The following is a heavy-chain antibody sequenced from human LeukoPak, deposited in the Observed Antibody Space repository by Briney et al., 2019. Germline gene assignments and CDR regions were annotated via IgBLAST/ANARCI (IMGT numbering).Heavy chain of an antibody. CDR3: ARDSSGHARDWVNYFDY. CDR2: MNPNSGNT. V-gene: IGHV1-8*01. Sequence: ASVKVSCKASGYTFTSYDINWVRQATGQGLEWMGWMNPNSGNTGYAQKFQGRVTMTRNTSISTAYMELSSLRSEDTAVYYCARDSSGHARDWVNYFDYWGQGTLVTVSS. J-gene: IGHJ4*02. D-gene: IGHD6-19*01. CDR1: GYTFTSYD.